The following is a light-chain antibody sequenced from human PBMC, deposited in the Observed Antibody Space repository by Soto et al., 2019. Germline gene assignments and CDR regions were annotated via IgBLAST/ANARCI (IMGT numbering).Light chain of an antibody. CDR3: QQSYSTPVT. CDR1: QSISSY. V-gene: IGKV1-39*01. J-gene: IGKJ5*01. Sequence: DIQMTQSPSSLSASVGDRVTITCRASQSISSYLNWYQQKPGKDPNLLIYAASSFPSGVPSRFSGSGSGTDFALTISSLQPEDVATYYCQQSYSTPVTFGQGTRLETK. CDR2: AAS.